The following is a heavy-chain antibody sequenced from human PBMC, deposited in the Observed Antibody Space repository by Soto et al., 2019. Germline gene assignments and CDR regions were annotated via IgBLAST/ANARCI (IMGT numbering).Heavy chain of an antibody. J-gene: IGHJ6*02. D-gene: IGHD2-15*01. V-gene: IGHV5-51*01. CDR2: IYPGDSDI. CDR3: ARYRCSDGICYSFLGGYHYGMDV. CDR1: GYRFTDYW. Sequence: GESLKISCKSSGYRFTDYWIGWVRQMPGKGLEWMGIIYPGDSDIRYSPSFQGLVTISADKSTSTAYLQWSSLKASDTALYYCARYRCSDGICYSFLGGYHYGMDVWGQGTTVTVSS.